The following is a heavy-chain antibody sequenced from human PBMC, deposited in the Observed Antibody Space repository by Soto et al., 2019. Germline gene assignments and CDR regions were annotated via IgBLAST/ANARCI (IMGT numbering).Heavy chain of an antibody. J-gene: IGHJ6*02. CDR1: GFTFSGSA. D-gene: IGHD4-17*01. CDR2: IRSKANSYAT. Sequence: GGSLRLSCAASGFTFSGSAMHWVRQASGKGLEWVGRIRSKANSYATAYAASVKGRFTISRDDSKNTAYLQMNSLKTEDTAVYYCTLDYGDYLPYYYGMDVWGQGTTVTVSS. V-gene: IGHV3-73*01. CDR3: TLDYGDYLPYYYGMDV.